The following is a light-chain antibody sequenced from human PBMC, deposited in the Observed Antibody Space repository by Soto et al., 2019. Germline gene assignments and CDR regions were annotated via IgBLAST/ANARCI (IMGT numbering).Light chain of an antibody. CDR2: DVS. V-gene: IGLV2-14*01. Sequence: QSALTQPASVSGSPGQSITISCTGTSSDVGGYNYVSWYQQHPGKAPKLIIYDVSNRPSGVSNRFSGSKSGNTASLTISGLQAEDEADYYCSSYTSSSTPYVFGTGTKLT. CDR1: SSDVGGYNY. J-gene: IGLJ1*01. CDR3: SSYTSSSTPYV.